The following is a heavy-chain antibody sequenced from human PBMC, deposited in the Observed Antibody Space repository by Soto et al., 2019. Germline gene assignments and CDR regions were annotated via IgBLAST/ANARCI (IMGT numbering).Heavy chain of an antibody. Sequence: QVQLQESGPGLVKPSQTLSLTYTVSGGSISSGDYYWSWIRQPPGKGLEWIGYIYYSGSTYYNPSLKSRVTISVDTSKNQFSLKLSSVTAADTAVYYCARGYPVDFGSGGWFDPWGQGTLVTVSS. CDR2: IYYSGST. CDR1: GGSISSGDYY. CDR3: ARGYPVDFGSGGWFDP. V-gene: IGHV4-30-4*01. J-gene: IGHJ5*02. D-gene: IGHD2-8*02.